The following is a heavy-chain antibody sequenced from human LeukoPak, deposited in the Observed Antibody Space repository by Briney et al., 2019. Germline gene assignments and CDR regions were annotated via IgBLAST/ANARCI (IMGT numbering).Heavy chain of an antibody. CDR1: GGSFSGYY. V-gene: IGHV4-34*01. Sequence: SETLSLTCAVYGGSFSGYYWSWIRQPPGKGLEGIGESNHSGSTNYNPSLKSRVTISVDTSKNQFSLKLSSVTAADTAVYYCARDGNWFDPWGQGTMVTVSS. J-gene: IGHJ5*02. CDR2: SNHSGST. CDR3: ARDGNWFDP.